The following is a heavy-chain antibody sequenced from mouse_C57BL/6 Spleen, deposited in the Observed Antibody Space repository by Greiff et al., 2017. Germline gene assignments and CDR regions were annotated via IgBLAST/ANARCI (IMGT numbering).Heavy chain of an antibody. CDR1: GFTFSDYY. CDR3: ARDRGVLAPFDY. V-gene: IGHV5-16*01. J-gene: IGHJ2*01. D-gene: IGHD1-1*01. CDR2: INYDGSST. Sequence: EVHLVESEGGLVQPGSSMKLSCTASGFTFSDYYMAWVRQVPEKGLEWVANINYDGSSTYYLDSLKSRFIISRDNAKNILYLQMSSLKSEDTATYYCARDRGVLAPFDYWGQGTTLTVSS.